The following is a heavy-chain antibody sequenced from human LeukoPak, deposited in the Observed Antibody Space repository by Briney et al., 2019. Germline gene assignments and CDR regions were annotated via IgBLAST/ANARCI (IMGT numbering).Heavy chain of an antibody. CDR2: INHSGST. J-gene: IGHJ6*02. CDR3: VRGTWRQQLVLGSRYSYGMDV. D-gene: IGHD6-13*01. V-gene: IGHV4-34*01. Sequence: SETLSLTCAVYGGSFSGYYWSWIRQPPGKGLEWIGEINHSGSTKYNPSLKSRVTISVDPSKNQFSLKVGSVTAADTAVYYCVRGTWRQQLVLGSRYSYGMDVWGQGTTVTVSS. CDR1: GGSFSGYY.